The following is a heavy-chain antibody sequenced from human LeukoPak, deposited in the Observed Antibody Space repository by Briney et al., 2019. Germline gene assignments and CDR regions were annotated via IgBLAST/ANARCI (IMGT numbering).Heavy chain of an antibody. CDR3: ARGLQYYYGSGSYPYHFDY. CDR2: ISYDGSNK. CDR1: GFTFSSYA. D-gene: IGHD3-10*01. V-gene: IGHV3-30*04. J-gene: IGHJ4*02. Sequence: PGGSLRLSCAASGFTFSSYAMHWVRQAPGKGLEWVAVISYDGSNKYYADSVKGRFTISRDNSKNTLYLQMNSLRAEDTAVYYCARGLQYYYGSGSYPYHFDYWGQGTLVTVSS.